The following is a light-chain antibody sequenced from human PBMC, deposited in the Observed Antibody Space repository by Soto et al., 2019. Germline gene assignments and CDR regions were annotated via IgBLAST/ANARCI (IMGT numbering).Light chain of an antibody. Sequence: DIQMTQSPSTLSASVGDRVTITCRASQSISSWLAWYQQKPGKAPKLLIYDASSLERGVPSRFSGSGSGTEFTLTISSLQPDDFATYYCQQYNSYLYTFGQGTKVDIK. J-gene: IGKJ2*01. V-gene: IGKV1-5*01. CDR3: QQYNSYLYT. CDR1: QSISSW. CDR2: DAS.